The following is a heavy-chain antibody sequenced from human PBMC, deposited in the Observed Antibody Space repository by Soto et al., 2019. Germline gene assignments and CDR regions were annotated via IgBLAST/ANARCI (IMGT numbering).Heavy chain of an antibody. V-gene: IGHV3-23*01. CDR3: AKEGGYYYDSTAYHFDY. D-gene: IGHD3-22*01. CDR2: ISGGGRST. Sequence: SASLPLSEEASGGTESRSARTRVRQAQRKGLEWVSAISGGGRSTYYADSMKGRFTISRDNSKNTLFLQMNSLRAEDTAVYYCAKEGGYYYDSTAYHFDYWGQGTLVTVSS. J-gene: IGHJ4*02. CDR1: GGTESRSA.